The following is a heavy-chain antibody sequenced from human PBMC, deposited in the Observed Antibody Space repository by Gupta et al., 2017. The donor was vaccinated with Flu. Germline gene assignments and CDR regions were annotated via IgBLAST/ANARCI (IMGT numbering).Heavy chain of an antibody. J-gene: IGHJ4*02. CDR1: GVTFSDYA. V-gene: IGHV3-43D*04. Sequence: EVQLVESGGVVVQPGGSLRLSCAASGVTFSDYAMHWVRQAPGKGLEWVSLTSWDGRSTYYADSVKGRFTISRDNSKNSLYLQMYSLRSEDTALYYCVMGATRALDYWGQGTLVTVSS. D-gene: IGHD1-26*01. CDR3: VMGATRALDY. CDR2: TSWDGRST.